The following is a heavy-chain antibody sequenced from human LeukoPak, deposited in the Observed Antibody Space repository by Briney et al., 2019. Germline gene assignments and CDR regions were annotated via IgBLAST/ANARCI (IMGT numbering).Heavy chain of an antibody. J-gene: IGHJ3*02. V-gene: IGHV1-69*04. CDR1: GGTFSSYA. CDR3: AKPHGELLTPDCAFDI. CDR2: IIPILGIA. Sequence: GASVKVSCKASGGTFSSYAISWVRQAPGQGLEWMGRIIPILGIANYAQKFQGRVTITADKSTRTAYMELSSLRSEDTAVYYCAKPHGELLTPDCAFDIWGQGTMVTVSS. D-gene: IGHD3-10*01.